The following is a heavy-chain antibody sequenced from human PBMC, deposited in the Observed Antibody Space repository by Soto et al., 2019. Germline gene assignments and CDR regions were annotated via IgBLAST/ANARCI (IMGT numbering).Heavy chain of an antibody. V-gene: IGHV1-8*01. D-gene: IGHD5-12*01. J-gene: IGHJ4*02. CDR2: MNPNTGDT. Sequence: QVQLVQSGAEVKKPGASVKVSCKASGYTFISYDINWVRQATGQGLAWMGWMNPNTGDTGYAQKFQGRVTMTRNTSINTANLELSSLRSDDTAVYFCARGDGYNFDYWGQGTLVTVSA. CDR1: GYTFISYD. CDR3: ARGDGYNFDY.